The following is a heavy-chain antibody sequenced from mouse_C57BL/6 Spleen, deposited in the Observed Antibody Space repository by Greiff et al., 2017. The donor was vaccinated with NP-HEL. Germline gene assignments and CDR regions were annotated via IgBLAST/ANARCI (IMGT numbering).Heavy chain of an antibody. Sequence: EVKLVESGEGLVKPGGSLKLSCAASGFTFSSYAMSWVRQTPEKRLEWVAYISSGGDYIYYADTVKGRFTISRDNARNTLYLQMSSLKSEDTAMDYCTRGGNWDSWFAYWGQGTLVTVSA. CDR2: ISSGGDYI. CDR1: GFTFSSYA. J-gene: IGHJ3*01. V-gene: IGHV5-9-1*02. D-gene: IGHD4-1*01. CDR3: TRGGNWDSWFAY.